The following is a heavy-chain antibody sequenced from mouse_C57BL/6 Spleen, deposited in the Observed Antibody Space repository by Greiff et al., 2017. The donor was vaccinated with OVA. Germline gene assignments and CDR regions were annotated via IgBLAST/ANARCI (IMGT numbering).Heavy chain of an antibody. CDR3: APTVVAGAMDY. D-gene: IGHD1-1*01. J-gene: IGHJ4*01. CDR2: IDPSDSYT. V-gene: IGHV1-69*01. CDR1: GYTFTSYW. Sequence: VKLQQPGAELVMPGASVKLSCKASGYTFTSYWMHWVKQRPGQGLEWIGEIDPSDSYTNYNQKFKGKSTLTVDKSSSTAYMQLSSLTSEDSAVYYCAPTVVAGAMDYWGQGTSVTVSS.